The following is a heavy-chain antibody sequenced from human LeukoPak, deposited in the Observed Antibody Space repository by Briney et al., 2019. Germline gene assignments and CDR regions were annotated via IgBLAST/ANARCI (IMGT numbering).Heavy chain of an antibody. CDR1: GGSFSGYY. V-gene: IGHV4-34*01. CDR3: ARRYTYYYGSGSYQLDY. D-gene: IGHD3-10*01. Sequence: SETLSLTCAVYGGSFSGYYWSWIRQPPGKGLEWIGEINHSGSTNYNPSLKSRVTISVDTSKNQFPLELSSVTAADTAVYYCARRYTYYYGSGSYQLDYWGQGTLVTVSS. CDR2: INHSGST. J-gene: IGHJ4*02.